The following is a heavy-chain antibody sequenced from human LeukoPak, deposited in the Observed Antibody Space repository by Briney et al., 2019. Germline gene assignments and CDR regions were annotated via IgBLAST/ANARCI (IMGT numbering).Heavy chain of an antibody. CDR2: IYSGGST. CDR1: GFTVSSNY. J-gene: IGHJ1*01. V-gene: IGHV3-53*01. D-gene: IGHD6-13*01. Sequence: GGSLRLSCAASGFTVSSNYMSWVRQAPGKGLEWVSVIYSGGSTYYADSVKGRFTISRDNSKNTLHLQMNSLRAEDTAVYYCANLYSSPRAEYFQHWGQGTLVTVSS. CDR3: ANLYSSPRAEYFQH.